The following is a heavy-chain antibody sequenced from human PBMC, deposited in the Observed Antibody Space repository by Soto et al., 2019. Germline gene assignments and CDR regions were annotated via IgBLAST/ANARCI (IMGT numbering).Heavy chain of an antibody. V-gene: IGHV4-30-2*01. Sequence: SETLSLTCAVSGGSISSGGYSWSWIRQPPGKGLEWIGYIYHSGSTNYNPSLKSRVTISVDTSKNQFSLKLSSVTAADTAVYYCARGKNYGDYGRGWFDPWGQGTLVTVSS. D-gene: IGHD4-17*01. J-gene: IGHJ5*02. CDR3: ARGKNYGDYGRGWFDP. CDR1: GGSISSGGYS. CDR2: IYHSGST.